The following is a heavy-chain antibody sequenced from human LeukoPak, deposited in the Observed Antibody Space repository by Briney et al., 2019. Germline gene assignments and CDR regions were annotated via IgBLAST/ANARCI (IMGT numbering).Heavy chain of an antibody. CDR2: INAYNGNT. D-gene: IGHD3-9*01. CDR3: ARGHYDILTGYLTYMDV. CDR1: GYTFTSYG. Sequence: ASVKVSCKASGYTFTSYGISWVRQAPGQGLEGMGWINAYNGNTNYAQKLQGRVTMTTDTSTSTAYMQLRSLRSDDTAMYYCARGHYDILTGYLTYMDVWGKGTTVTISS. J-gene: IGHJ6*03. V-gene: IGHV1-18*01.